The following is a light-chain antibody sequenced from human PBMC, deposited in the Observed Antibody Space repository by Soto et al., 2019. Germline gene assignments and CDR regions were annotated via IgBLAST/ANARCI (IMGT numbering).Light chain of an antibody. Sequence: IVLTQSPATLSVSPGEKATLSCRASQSVSNNLAWYQQKPGQAPRLLMYGASTRATAIPARFSGSGSGTEFTLNITSLQAEDIAVYYCQQYDTWHVWTFGQGTKVEI. CDR2: GAS. J-gene: IGKJ1*01. CDR1: QSVSNN. V-gene: IGKV3-15*01. CDR3: QQYDTWHVWT.